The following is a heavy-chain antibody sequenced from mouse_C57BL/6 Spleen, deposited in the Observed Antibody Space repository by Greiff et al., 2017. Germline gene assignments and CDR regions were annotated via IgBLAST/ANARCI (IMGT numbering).Heavy chain of an antibody. CDR3: ASYRNYAMDY. V-gene: IGHV7-3*01. CDR2: IRNKANGYTT. J-gene: IGHJ4*01. CDR1: GFTFTDYY. Sequence: DVKLVESGGGLVQPGGSLSLSCAASGFTFTDYYMSWVRQPPGKALEWLGFIRNKANGYTTEYSASVKGRFTISRDNSQSILYLQMNALRAEDSATYYCASYRNYAMDYWGQGTSVTVSS.